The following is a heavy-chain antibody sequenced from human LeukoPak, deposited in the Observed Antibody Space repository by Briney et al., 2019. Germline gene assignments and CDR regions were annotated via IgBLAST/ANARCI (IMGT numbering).Heavy chain of an antibody. D-gene: IGHD3-10*01. J-gene: IGHJ4*02. Sequence: ASVKVSCKASGYTFTSYGISWVRQAPGQGLEWMGWISAYNGNTNYAQKLQGRVTMTTDTSTSTAYMELRSLRSDDTAVYYCARVSRVTMVRGYCFDYWAREPWSPSPQ. CDR3: ARVSRVTMVRGYCFDY. CDR1: GYTFTSYG. CDR2: ISAYNGNT. V-gene: IGHV1-18*01.